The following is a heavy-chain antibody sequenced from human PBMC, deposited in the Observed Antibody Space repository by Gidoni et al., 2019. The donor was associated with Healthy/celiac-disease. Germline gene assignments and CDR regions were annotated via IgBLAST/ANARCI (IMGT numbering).Heavy chain of an antibody. CDR2: ISYDGSNK. CDR1: GFTFSSYG. Sequence: QVQLVESGGGVVQPGRSLRLSCAASGFTFSSYGMHWVRQAPGKGLEWVAVISYDGSNKYYADSVKGRFTISRDNSKNTLYLQMNSLRAEDTAVYYCSSGPRGAFDYWGQGTLVTVSS. CDR3: SSGPRGAFDY. J-gene: IGHJ4*02. V-gene: IGHV3-30*03. D-gene: IGHD6-19*01.